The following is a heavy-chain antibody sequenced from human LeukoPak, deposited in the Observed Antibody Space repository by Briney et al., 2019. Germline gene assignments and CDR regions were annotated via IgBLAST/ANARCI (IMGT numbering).Heavy chain of an antibody. Sequence: GGSLRLSCAASGFTFSSYSMNWVRQAPGKGLEWVSSISSSSSYIYYADSVKGRFTISRDNAKNSLYLQMNSLRAKDTAVYYCARGVGGYEGYFDYWGQGTLVTVSS. CDR1: GFTFSSYS. D-gene: IGHD5-12*01. CDR2: ISSSSSYI. CDR3: ARGVGGYEGYFDY. J-gene: IGHJ4*02. V-gene: IGHV3-21*01.